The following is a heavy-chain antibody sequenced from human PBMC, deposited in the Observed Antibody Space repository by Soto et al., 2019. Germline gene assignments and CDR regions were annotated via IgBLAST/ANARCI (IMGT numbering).Heavy chain of an antibody. J-gene: IGHJ4*02. CDR1: GGSFSGYY. V-gene: IGHV4-34*01. Sequence: TSETLSLTCAVYGGSFSGYYWSWIRQPPGKGLEWIGEINHSGSTNYNPSLKSRVTISVDTSKNQFSLKLSSVTAADTAVYYCARGFRVPHYFDYWGQGTLVTVSS. CDR2: INHSGST. D-gene: IGHD1-1*01. CDR3: ARGFRVPHYFDY.